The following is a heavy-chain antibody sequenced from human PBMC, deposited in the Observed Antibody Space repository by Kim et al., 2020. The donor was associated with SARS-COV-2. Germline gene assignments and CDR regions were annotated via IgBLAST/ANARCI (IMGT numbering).Heavy chain of an antibody. J-gene: IGHJ3*02. CDR2: IYYSGST. Sequence: SETLSLTCTVSGGSISSSSYYWGWIRQPPGKGLEWIGSIYYSGSTYYNPSLKSRVTISVDTSKNQFSLKLSSVTAADTAVYYCAREDHYDILTGYYGQPPPRDAFDIWGQGTMVTVSS. D-gene: IGHD3-9*01. CDR1: GGSISSSSYY. CDR3: AREDHYDILTGYYGQPPPRDAFDI. V-gene: IGHV4-39*07.